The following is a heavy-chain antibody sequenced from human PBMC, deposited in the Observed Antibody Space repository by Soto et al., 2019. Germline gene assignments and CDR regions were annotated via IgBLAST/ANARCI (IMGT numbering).Heavy chain of an antibody. CDR1: GFTFSSYA. CDR2: ISYDGSNK. J-gene: IGHJ6*02. Sequence: GGSLRLSCAASGFTFSSYAMHWVRQAPGKGLEWVAVISYDGSNKYYADSVKGRFTISRDNSKNTLYLQMNSLRAEDTAVYYCARDGYCSGGSCYSVSPYYYGMDVWGQGTTVTVSS. V-gene: IGHV3-30-3*01. CDR3: ARDGYCSGGSCYSVSPYYYGMDV. D-gene: IGHD2-15*01.